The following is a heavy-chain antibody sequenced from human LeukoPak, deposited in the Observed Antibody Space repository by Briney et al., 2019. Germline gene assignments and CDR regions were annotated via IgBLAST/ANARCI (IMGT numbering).Heavy chain of an antibody. V-gene: IGHV4-30-4*08. CDR3: ARVPRPGYCSSTSCYPDAFDI. Sequence: SSQTLSLTCTVSGGSISSGDYYWSWIRQPPGKGLEWIGYIYYSGSTYYNPSLKSRVTMSVDTSKNQFSLKLSSVTAADTAVYYCARVPRPGYCSSTSCYPDAFDIWGQGTMVTVSS. D-gene: IGHD2-2*03. J-gene: IGHJ3*02. CDR1: GGSISSGDYY. CDR2: IYYSGST.